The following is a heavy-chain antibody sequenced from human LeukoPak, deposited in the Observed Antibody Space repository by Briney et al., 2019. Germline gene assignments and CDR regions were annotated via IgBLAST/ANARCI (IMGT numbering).Heavy chain of an antibody. J-gene: IGHJ4*02. V-gene: IGHV1-18*04. Sequence: GASVKVSXKASGYTFTGYFMNWVRQAPGQGLEWMGWISAYNGNTNYAQKLQGRVTMTTDTSTSTAYMELRSLRSDDTAVYYCARGLVLQWLVGYYFDYWGQGTLVTVSS. CDR1: GYTFTGYF. D-gene: IGHD6-19*01. CDR3: ARGLVLQWLVGYYFDY. CDR2: ISAYNGNT.